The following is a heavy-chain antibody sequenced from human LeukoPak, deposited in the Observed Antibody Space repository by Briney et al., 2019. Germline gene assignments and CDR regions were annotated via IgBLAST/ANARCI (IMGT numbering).Heavy chain of an antibody. CDR3: ATFPLIAVAGTPNFDY. V-gene: IGHV1-18*01. D-gene: IGHD6-19*01. CDR1: GYTFTSYG. Sequence: APVKVFCKASGYTFTSYGISWVRQAPGQGLEWMGWISAYNGNTNYAQKLQGRVTMTTDTSTGTAYMELRSLRSDDTAVYYCATFPLIAVAGTPNFDYWGQGTLVTVSS. J-gene: IGHJ4*02. CDR2: ISAYNGNT.